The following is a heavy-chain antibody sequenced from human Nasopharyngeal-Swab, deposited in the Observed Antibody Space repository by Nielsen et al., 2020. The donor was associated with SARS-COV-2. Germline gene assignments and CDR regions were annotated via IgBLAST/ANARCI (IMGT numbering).Heavy chain of an antibody. Sequence: SETLSPTCAVFGGTISSSNWRNWVRQPPGKRLEWIGEIYHSGSTKYNPSLKSRVTISVDKSKDQLSLKLSSVTAADTAVYYCARDRIQDGLNLFDPWGQGTLVTGSS. J-gene: IGHJ5*02. CDR2: IYHSGST. CDR1: GGTISSSNW. CDR3: ARDRIQDGLNLFDP. V-gene: IGHV4-4*02. D-gene: IGHD5-24*01.